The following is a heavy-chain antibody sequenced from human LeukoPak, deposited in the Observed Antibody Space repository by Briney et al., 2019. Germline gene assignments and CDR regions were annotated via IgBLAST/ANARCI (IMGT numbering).Heavy chain of an antibody. Sequence: GGSLRLSCTASGFIFGDYGMSWFRQAPGRGLEWVGFIRSKAYGGTTEYAASVEGRFTISRDDSKSIAYLQMNSLKTEDTAVYYCSRSRRVYCGGGCYSFDYWGQGTLVTVSS. CDR1: GFIFGDYG. D-gene: IGHD2-21*02. CDR2: IRSKAYGGTT. V-gene: IGHV3-49*03. J-gene: IGHJ4*02. CDR3: SRSRRVYCGGGCYSFDY.